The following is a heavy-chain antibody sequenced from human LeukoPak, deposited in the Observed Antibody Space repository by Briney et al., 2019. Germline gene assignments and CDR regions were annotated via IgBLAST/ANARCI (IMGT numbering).Heavy chain of an antibody. CDR2: IYYSGST. J-gene: IGHJ4*02. V-gene: IGHV4-61*01. CDR3: AREEGIATSGALEY. Sequence: SETLSLTCTVSGGSISSSSYYWSWIRQPPGKGLEWIGYIYYSGSTNYNPSLKSRVTISVDTSKNQFSLKLSSVTAADTAVYYCAREEGIATSGALEYWSQGILVTVSS. D-gene: IGHD6-13*01. CDR1: GGSISSSSYY.